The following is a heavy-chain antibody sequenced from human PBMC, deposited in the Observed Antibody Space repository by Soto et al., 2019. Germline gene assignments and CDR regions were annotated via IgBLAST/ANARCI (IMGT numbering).Heavy chain of an antibody. V-gene: IGHV4-30-4*01. CDR3: ARMSYFYDKWYFDI. CDR1: GGSINNNDYC. D-gene: IGHD3-22*01. J-gene: IGHJ2*01. CDR2: VYYSGSS. Sequence: PSETLSLTCSVSGGSINNNDYCWSWIRQTPGKGLEWIGYVYYSGSSDYIPSLKSRLSMSIDKSKNQFHLKLNSVTAADTATYFCARMSYFYDKWYFDIWGRGTLVTAPQ.